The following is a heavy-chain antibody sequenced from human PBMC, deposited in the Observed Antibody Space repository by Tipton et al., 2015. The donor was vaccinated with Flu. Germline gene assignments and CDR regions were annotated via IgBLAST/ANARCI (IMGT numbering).Heavy chain of an antibody. D-gene: IGHD5-18*01. CDR2: IWTGGST. V-gene: IGHV3-53*01. CDR3: AGIQMWYGGWFDP. CDR1: GFVVSSNY. Sequence: SLRLSCAASGFVVSSNYMSWVRQAPGKGLEWVSVIWTGGSTSYADSVKGRFTISRDNSKNTLYLQMNSLRVEDTAVYCCAGIQMWYGGWFDPWGQGTLVTVSS. J-gene: IGHJ5*02.